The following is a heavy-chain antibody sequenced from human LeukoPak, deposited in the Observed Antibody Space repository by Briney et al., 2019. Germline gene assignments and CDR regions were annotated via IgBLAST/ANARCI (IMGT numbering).Heavy chain of an antibody. CDR2: IWYDGSNK. V-gene: IGHV3-33*01. J-gene: IGHJ4*02. CDR1: GFTFRSHG. CDR3: AGDRATSYFDY. D-gene: IGHD1-26*01. Sequence: GGSLRLSCAASGFTFRSHGMHWVRQAPSKGLEWVAFIWYDGSNKYYTDSVKGRFTISRDNSKNTLYLQMNSLRAEDTAVYYCAGDRATSYFDYWGQGALVTISS.